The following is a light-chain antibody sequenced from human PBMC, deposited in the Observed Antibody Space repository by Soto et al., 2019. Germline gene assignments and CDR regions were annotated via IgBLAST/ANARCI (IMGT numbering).Light chain of an antibody. V-gene: IGLV2-8*01. Sequence: QSALTQPPSASGSPGQSVTISCNGTSSDVGGYNYVSWYQQHPGKPPKLMIYEVSKRPSGVPDRFSGSKSGNTASLTVSGLQAEDEADYYCSSYAGSNNVFGTGTKLTVL. CDR3: SSYAGSNNV. CDR2: EVS. J-gene: IGLJ1*01. CDR1: SSDVGGYNY.